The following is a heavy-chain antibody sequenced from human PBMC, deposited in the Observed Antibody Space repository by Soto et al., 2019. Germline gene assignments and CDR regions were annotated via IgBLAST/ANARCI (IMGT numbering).Heavy chain of an antibody. CDR3: SADDMTTCI. J-gene: IGHJ4*02. V-gene: IGHV1-58*01. CDR1: GFTFPSSA. CDR2: IVVGRGNT. Sequence: QMPLVQSGPEVKKPGTSVKVSCKASGFTFPSSAVQWVRQARGQRLEWIGWIVVGRGNTNSAQKFQQRVTFTRDITTSTVYIELSGLISEDTAVYYFSADDMTTCIWGQGPLVTVSS. D-gene: IGHD1-1*01.